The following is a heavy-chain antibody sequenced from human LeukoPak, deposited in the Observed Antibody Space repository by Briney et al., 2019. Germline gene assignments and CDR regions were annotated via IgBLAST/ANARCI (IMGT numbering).Heavy chain of an antibody. CDR3: AKQTESYCGGDCYPGY. Sequence: GGSLRLSCAASGFTFSSYGMHWVRQAPGKGLEWVAFIRYDGSNRYYADSVKGRFTISRDNSKNTLYLQMNSLRAEDTAVYYCAKQTESYCGGDCYPGYWGHGTLVTVSS. CDR2: IRYDGSNR. V-gene: IGHV3-30*02. D-gene: IGHD2-21*01. CDR1: GFTFSSYG. J-gene: IGHJ4*01.